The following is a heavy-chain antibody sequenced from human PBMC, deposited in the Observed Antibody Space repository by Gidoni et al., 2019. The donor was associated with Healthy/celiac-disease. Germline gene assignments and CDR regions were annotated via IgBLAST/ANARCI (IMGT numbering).Heavy chain of an antibody. V-gene: IGHV3-9*01. CDR2: ISWNSGSI. CDR1: GFTFDDYA. J-gene: IGHJ6*02. D-gene: IGHD3-10*01. Sequence: EVQLVESGGGVVQPGRSLRLACAASGFTFDDYAMHWVRQAPGKGLEWVSGISWNSGSIGYADSVKGRFTISRDNAKNSLYLQMNSLRAEDTALYYCARSGGDEGGMDVWGQGTTVTVSS. CDR3: ARSGGDEGGMDV.